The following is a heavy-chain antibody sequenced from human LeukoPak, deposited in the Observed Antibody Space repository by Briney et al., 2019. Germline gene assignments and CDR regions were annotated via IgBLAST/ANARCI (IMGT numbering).Heavy chain of an antibody. V-gene: IGHV4-4*07. CDR1: GGSISSYY. D-gene: IGHD6-19*01. CDR2: IYTSGST. Sequence: SETLSLTCTVSGGSISSYYWSWIRQPAGKGLEWIGRIYTSGSTNYNPSLKSRVTMSVGTSKNQFSLKLSSVTAADTAVYYCAREASPIAVAGTDAFDIWGQGTMVTVSS. CDR3: AREASPIAVAGTDAFDI. J-gene: IGHJ3*02.